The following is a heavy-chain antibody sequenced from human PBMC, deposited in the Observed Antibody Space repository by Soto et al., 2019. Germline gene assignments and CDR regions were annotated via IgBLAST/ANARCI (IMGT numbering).Heavy chain of an antibody. Sequence: GASVKVSCKASGGTFSSYAISWVRQAPGQGLEWMGGIIPIFGTANYAQKFQGRVTITADESTSTAYMELSSLRPEDTAVYYCARGPGIAVAGTFLNYYYYYGMDVWGQGTTVTVSS. V-gene: IGHV1-69*13. J-gene: IGHJ6*02. CDR3: ARGPGIAVAGTFLNYYYYYGMDV. CDR1: GGTFSSYA. CDR2: IIPIFGTA. D-gene: IGHD6-19*01.